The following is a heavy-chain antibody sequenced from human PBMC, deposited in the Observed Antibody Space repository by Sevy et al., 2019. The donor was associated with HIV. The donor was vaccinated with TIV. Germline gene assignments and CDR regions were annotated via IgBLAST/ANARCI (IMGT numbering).Heavy chain of an antibody. CDR2: IRTTGNT. Sequence: GGSLRLSCAASAFTLNNYDIHWVRQPTGRGLEWVSVIRTTGNTHYPDSVKSRFTVSRENAKNSLYLQMNSLRAGDTAVYYCAREVSGFLYGMDVWGRGTTVTVSS. J-gene: IGHJ6*02. D-gene: IGHD3-10*01. CDR1: AFTLNNYD. V-gene: IGHV3-13*01. CDR3: AREVSGFLYGMDV.